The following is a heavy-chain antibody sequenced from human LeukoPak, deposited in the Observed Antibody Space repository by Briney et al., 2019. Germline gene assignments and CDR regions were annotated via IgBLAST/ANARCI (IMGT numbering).Heavy chain of an antibody. CDR1: GGSISSGGYY. J-gene: IGHJ4*02. Sequence: SETLSLTCTVSGGSISSGGYYWSWIRQHPGKGLEWIGYIYYSGSTYYNPPLKSRVTISVDTSKNQFSLKLSSVTAADTAVYYCARVGGNVVVPAALGGDFDYWGQGTLVTVSS. CDR3: ARVGGNVVVPAALGGDFDY. D-gene: IGHD2-2*01. CDR2: IYYSGST. V-gene: IGHV4-31*03.